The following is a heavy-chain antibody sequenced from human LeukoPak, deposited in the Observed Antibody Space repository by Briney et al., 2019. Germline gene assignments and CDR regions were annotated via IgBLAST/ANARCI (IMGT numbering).Heavy chain of an antibody. CDR1: GFTFSSYW. Sequence: GGSLRLSCAASGFTFSSYWMRWVRQAPGKGLVWVSRINSDGSSTSYADSVKGRFTISRDNAKNTLYLQMNSLRAEDTAVYYCARDSVSGSYLFDYWGQGTLVTVSS. J-gene: IGHJ4*02. CDR3: ARDSVSGSYLFDY. D-gene: IGHD1-26*01. V-gene: IGHV3-74*01. CDR2: INSDGSST.